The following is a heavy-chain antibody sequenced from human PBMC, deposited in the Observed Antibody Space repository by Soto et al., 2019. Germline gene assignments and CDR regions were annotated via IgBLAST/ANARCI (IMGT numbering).Heavy chain of an antibody. V-gene: IGHV4-59*01. Sequence: QVQLQESGPGLVKPSETLSLTCTVSGGSISSYYWSWIRQPPGKGLEWIGYIYYSGSTNYNPSLKSRITRAVGTSKNQSSLKLSSVTAADTDVYYCAREGCSSTSCSHYYYYGMDVWGQGTTVTVSS. D-gene: IGHD2-2*01. CDR1: GGSISSYY. CDR2: IYYSGST. CDR3: AREGCSSTSCSHYYYYGMDV. J-gene: IGHJ6*02.